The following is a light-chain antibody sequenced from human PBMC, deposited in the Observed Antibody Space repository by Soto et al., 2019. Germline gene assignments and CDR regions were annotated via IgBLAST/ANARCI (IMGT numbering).Light chain of an antibody. V-gene: IGKV1-5*01. CDR2: GAS. Sequence: IQLSQSHCTLSAYVGERDTLTCRASQSINNWLAWYQQKPGNAPKLLIYGASSLESGVPSRFSGSGSGTEFSLTISSLQPDDFATYYCHHLTFGQGTKVDIK. J-gene: IGKJ1*01. CDR3: HHLT. CDR1: QSINNW.